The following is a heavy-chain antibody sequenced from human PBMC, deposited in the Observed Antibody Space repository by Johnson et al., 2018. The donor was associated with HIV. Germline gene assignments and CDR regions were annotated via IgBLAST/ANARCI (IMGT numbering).Heavy chain of an antibody. CDR2: ISDDGSNE. J-gene: IGHJ3*02. Sequence: QMLLVESGGGVVQPGRSLRLSCAASGFTFSSYGMHWVRQAPGKGLEWVAVISDDGSNEYYADSVKGRFAISRDIAKNSLYLQMNSLRAEDTAVYYCAKDGPVLRYFDWSDAFDIWGQGTMVTVSS. CDR3: AKDGPVLRYFDWSDAFDI. V-gene: IGHV3-30*18. CDR1: GFTFSSYG. D-gene: IGHD3-9*01.